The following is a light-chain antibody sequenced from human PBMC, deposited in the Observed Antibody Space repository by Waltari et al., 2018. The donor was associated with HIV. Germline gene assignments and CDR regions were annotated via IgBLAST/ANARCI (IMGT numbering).Light chain of an antibody. CDR2: EVS. CDR3: SSYAGSNNWV. CDR1: SSDVGGYNY. J-gene: IGLJ2*01. Sequence: QSALTQPPSASGSAGQSVTISCTGTSSDVGGYNYVSWYQQHPGKAPKLMIFEVSKRPAGVPDRFSGSKSGNTASLTVSGLQAEDEADYFCSSYAGSNNWVFGGGTKVTVV. V-gene: IGLV2-8*01.